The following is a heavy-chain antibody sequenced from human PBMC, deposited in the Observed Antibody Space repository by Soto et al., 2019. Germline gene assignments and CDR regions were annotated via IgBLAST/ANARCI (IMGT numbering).Heavy chain of an antibody. CDR2: ISYDGSNK. V-gene: IGHV3-30*18. J-gene: IGHJ4*02. CDR1: GFTFSSYG. CDR3: AKDVLSSGYYSYYDY. D-gene: IGHD3-22*01. Sequence: GGSLRLSCAASGFTFSSYGMHWVRQAPGKGLEWVAVISYDGSNKYYADSVKGRFTISRDNSKNTLYLQMNSLRAEDTAVYYCAKDVLSSGYYSYYDYWGQGTLVTVSS.